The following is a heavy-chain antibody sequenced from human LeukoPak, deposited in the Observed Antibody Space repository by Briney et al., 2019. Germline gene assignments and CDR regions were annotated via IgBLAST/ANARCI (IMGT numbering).Heavy chain of an antibody. CDR1: GGSISSSSYY. J-gene: IGHJ5*02. CDR2: IYYSGST. Sequence: SETLSLTCTVSGGSISSSSYYWGWIRQPPGKGLEWIGSIYYSGSTYYNPSLKSRVTISVDTSKNQFSLKLNSVTAADTAVYYCARGALNWFDPWGQGTLVTVSS. CDR3: ARGALNWFDP. V-gene: IGHV4-39*07.